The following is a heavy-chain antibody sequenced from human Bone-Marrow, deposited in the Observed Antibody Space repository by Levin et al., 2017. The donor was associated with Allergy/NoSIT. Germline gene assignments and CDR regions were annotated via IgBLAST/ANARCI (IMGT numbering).Heavy chain of an antibody. CDR1: GYTFTGHY. J-gene: IGHJ4*02. D-gene: IGHD3-22*01. CDR2: INANSGAT. CDR3: ARVSSSGYYSDY. Sequence: WASVKVSCKASGYTFTGHYMHWVRQAPGQGLEYMGWINANSGATKYAPKFQGRVTLTRDTSIYTAYMEVTRLTSDDTAVYYCARVSSSGYYSDYWGQGTLVTVSS. V-gene: IGHV1-2*02.